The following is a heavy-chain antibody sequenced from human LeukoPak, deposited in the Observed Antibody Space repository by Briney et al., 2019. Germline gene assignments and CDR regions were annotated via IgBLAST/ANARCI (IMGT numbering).Heavy chain of an antibody. CDR2: INHSGST. J-gene: IGHJ5*02. D-gene: IGHD4-17*01. Sequence: SETLSLTCAVYGGSFRGYYWSWIRQPPGKGLEWIGEINHSGSTNYNPSLKSRVTISVDTSKNQFSLKLSSVTAADTAVYYCAGRFGYGDTWGQGTLVTVSS. CDR1: GGSFRGYY. V-gene: IGHV4-34*01. CDR3: AGRFGYGDT.